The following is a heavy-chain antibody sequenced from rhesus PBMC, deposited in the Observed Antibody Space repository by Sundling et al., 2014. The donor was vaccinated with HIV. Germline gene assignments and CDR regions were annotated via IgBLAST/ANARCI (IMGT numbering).Heavy chain of an antibody. CDR3: ARHRGYCTSGSCYVLDFEF. Sequence: QVQLQESGPGLVKPSETLSLTCAVSGGSFSGYFWGWIRQPPGKGLEWIGYISGSSGRTYYNPSLKSRVTISKDTSKKQFSLKLRSVTAADTAVYYCARHRGYCTSGSCYVLDFEFWGQGALVTVSS. J-gene: IGHJ1*01. V-gene: IGHV4-165*01. D-gene: IGHD2-21*01. CDR1: GGSFSGYF. CDR2: ISGSSGRT.